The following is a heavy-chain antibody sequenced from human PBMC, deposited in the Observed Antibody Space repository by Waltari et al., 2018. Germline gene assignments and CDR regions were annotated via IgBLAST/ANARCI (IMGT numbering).Heavy chain of an antibody. Sequence: EVQLVETGGGLIQPGGSLRLSCAASGFTVSSNYMSWVPQAPGKGLEWVSVIYSGGSTYYADSVKGRFTISRDNSKNTLYLQMNSLRAEDTAVYYCARVVGLARPYYFDYWGQGTLVTVSS. D-gene: IGHD6-19*01. CDR2: IYSGGST. V-gene: IGHV3-53*02. J-gene: IGHJ4*02. CDR1: GFTVSSNY. CDR3: ARVVGLARPYYFDY.